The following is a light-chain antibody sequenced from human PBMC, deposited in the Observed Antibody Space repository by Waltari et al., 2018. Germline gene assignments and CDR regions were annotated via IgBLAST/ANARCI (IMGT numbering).Light chain of an antibody. J-gene: IGLJ2*01. V-gene: IGLV2-14*01. Sequence: QSALTQPASVSGSPGQSITISCTGSSSDIGGYYSVSWYQQHPGKAPKPTIFQANHRPSRVSSRFSGSKSGNPAALTISGLQAEDEAEYYCSSYSSSSTLYVIFGGGTKLTVL. CDR1: SSDIGGYYS. CDR3: SSYSSSSTLYVI. CDR2: QAN.